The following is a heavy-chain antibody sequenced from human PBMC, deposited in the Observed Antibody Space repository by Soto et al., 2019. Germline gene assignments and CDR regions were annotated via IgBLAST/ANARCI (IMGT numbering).Heavy chain of an antibody. CDR1: GGTFSSSG. CDR2: LMPIFGPA. CDR3: ARLVPAPIKFYPRVGWFDP. D-gene: IGHD2-2*02. J-gene: IGHJ5*02. Sequence: QVQLVQSGAEVKKPGSSVKVSCKASGGTFSSSGISWVRQAPGQGLEWMGGLMPIFGPANYAQKFQGRVTITADESTSTVFMELSSLRSEDTAVYYCARLVPAPIKFYPRVGWFDPWGQGTVVTVSS. V-gene: IGHV1-69*01.